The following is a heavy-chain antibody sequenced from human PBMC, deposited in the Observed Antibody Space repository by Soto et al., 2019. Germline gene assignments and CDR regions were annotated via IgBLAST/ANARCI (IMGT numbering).Heavy chain of an antibody. CDR2: ISSDGINT. V-gene: IGHV3-30-3*01. Sequence: GGSLRLSCSVSGFDFSRHHMHGVRKAPGKGLEWVAIISSDGINTNYADSVKGRFTISRDNSKNTVYLQMDSLRSEDTALYYCARDWTGYVSAYFPDYWGQGTVVTVSS. CDR1: GFDFSRHH. CDR3: ARDWTGYVSAYFPDY. D-gene: IGHD2-2*01. J-gene: IGHJ4*02.